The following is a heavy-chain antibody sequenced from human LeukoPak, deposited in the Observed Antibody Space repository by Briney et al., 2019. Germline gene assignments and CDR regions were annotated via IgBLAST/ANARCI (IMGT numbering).Heavy chain of an antibody. V-gene: IGHV3-48*04. Sequence: GGSLRLSCAASRFMFSSYSMNWIRQAPGKGLEWPSYISSGSSSIYYADSVKGRFIISRDNAKNSVYLQMNSLRAEDTAVYYCARSGRDYGDRPFDFWGQGTLVTVSS. CDR3: ARSGRDYGDRPFDF. CDR2: ISSGSSSI. J-gene: IGHJ4*02. CDR1: RFMFSSYS. D-gene: IGHD4-17*01.